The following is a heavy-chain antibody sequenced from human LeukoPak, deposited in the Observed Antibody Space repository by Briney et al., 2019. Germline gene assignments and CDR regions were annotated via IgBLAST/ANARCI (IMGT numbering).Heavy chain of an antibody. V-gene: IGHV3-66*04. CDR2: IYSGGST. J-gene: IGHJ5*02. CDR3: AKPSYTYYDTSGYYS. Sequence: GGSLRLSCAASGFTVSSNYMSWVRQAPGKGLEWVSVIYSGGSTYYADSVKGRFTISRDNSKNTLYLQMNSLRAEDTAVYYCAKPSYTYYDTSGYYSWGQGTLVTVSS. D-gene: IGHD3-22*01. CDR1: GFTVSSNY.